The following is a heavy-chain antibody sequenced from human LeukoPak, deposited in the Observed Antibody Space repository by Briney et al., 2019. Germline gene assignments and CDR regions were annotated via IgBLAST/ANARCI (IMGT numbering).Heavy chain of an antibody. CDR1: GFNVTTYY. D-gene: IGHD4-23*01. CDR3: ARLAVYGGVSGPHYFDS. CDR2: IYTGQST. J-gene: IGHJ4*02. V-gene: IGHV3-53*01. Sequence: GGSLRLSCAASGFNVTTYYVTWVRQAPGKGLEWVSVIYTGQSTNYADSVKGRFTISRDTSKNIVFLQMNNLRAADTAVYYCARLAVYGGVSGPHYFDSWGQGTLVTVSS.